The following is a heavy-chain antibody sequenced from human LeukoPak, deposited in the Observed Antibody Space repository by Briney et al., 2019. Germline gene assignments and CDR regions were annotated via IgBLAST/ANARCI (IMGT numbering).Heavy chain of an antibody. CDR2: TYYRSKWYN. Sequence: SQTLSLTCAISGDSVSSNSAAWNWIRQSPSRGLEWLGRTYYRSKWYNDYAVSVKSRITINPDTSKNQFSLQLNSVTPEDTAVYYCARGLAVATIDGEYYGMDVWGQGTTVTVSS. V-gene: IGHV6-1*01. CDR3: ARGLAVATIDGEYYGMDV. D-gene: IGHD5-12*01. CDR1: GDSVSSNSAA. J-gene: IGHJ6*02.